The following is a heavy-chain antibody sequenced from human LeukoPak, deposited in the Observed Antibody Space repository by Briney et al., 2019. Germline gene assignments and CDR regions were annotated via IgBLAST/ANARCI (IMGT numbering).Heavy chain of an antibody. Sequence: GASVKVSCKASGYTFTSYDINWVRQATGQGLEWMGWMNPNSGNTGYAQKFQGRVTMTRNTSISTAYMELSSLRSEDTAVYYCARGHYGARPYYYYYVDVWGKGTTVTISS. CDR3: ARGHYGARPYYYYYVDV. D-gene: IGHD3-16*01. CDR2: MNPNSGNT. J-gene: IGHJ6*03. CDR1: GYTFTSYD. V-gene: IGHV1-8*01.